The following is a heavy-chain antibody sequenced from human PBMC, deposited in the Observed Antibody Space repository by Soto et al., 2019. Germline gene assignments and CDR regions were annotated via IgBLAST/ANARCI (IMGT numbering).Heavy chain of an antibody. CDR3: ARGNSTDCSNGVCSNSYNPETEV. CDR1: GYSFTDYH. CDR2: INPKSGGT. Sequence: ASVKVSCKASGYSFTDYHIHWVRQAPGQGLEWLGRINPKSGGTSTAQKFQGWVTMTRDRSISTVYMELTRLRSDDTAVYFCARGNSTDCSNGVCSNSYNPETEVWGKGNPVIV. D-gene: IGHD2-8*01. V-gene: IGHV1-2*04. J-gene: IGHJ6*03.